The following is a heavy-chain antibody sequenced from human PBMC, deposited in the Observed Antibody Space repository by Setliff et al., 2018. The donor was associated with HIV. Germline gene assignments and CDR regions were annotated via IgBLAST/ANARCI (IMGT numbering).Heavy chain of an antibody. Sequence: ASVKVSCKASGYTFTSYGISWVRQAPGQGLEGMGWISAYNGNTNYAQKFQGRVTMTTDKSRTTAYMELRRLRSGDTAVYYRARDRSIIRTFGGGNDAFDIWGQGTMVTVSS. CDR1: GYTFTSYG. CDR2: ISAYNGNT. V-gene: IGHV1-18*01. CDR3: ARDRSIIRTFGGGNDAFDI. D-gene: IGHD3-16*01. J-gene: IGHJ3*02.